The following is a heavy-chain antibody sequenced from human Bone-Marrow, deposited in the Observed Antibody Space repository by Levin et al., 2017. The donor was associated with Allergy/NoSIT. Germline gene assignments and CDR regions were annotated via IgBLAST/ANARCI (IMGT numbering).Heavy chain of an antibody. J-gene: IGHJ6*03. Sequence: EASVKVSCKASGYTFTSYDINWVRQATGQGLEWMGWMNPNSGNTGYAQKFQGRVTMTRNTSISTAYMELCSLRSEDTAVYYCARGIENALYSSSSMGRTGTTLYYYYYMDVWGKGTTVTVSS. CDR2: MNPNSGNT. CDR1: GYTFTSYD. CDR3: ARGIENALYSSSSMGRTGTTLYYYYYMDV. D-gene: IGHD1-1*01. V-gene: IGHV1-8*01.